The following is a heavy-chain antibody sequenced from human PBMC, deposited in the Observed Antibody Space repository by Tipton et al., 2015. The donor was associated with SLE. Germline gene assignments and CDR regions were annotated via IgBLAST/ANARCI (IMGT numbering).Heavy chain of an antibody. J-gene: IGHJ4*01. Sequence: SLRLSCAASGFTFSSSGIHWVRQAPGKGLEWVSGISARGFTYYADSVKGRFTISRDNSKNTQFLQMNTLRAEDTAVYYCASQTGNRALGVFFDYWGQGTLVTVPS. D-gene: IGHD7-27*01. V-gene: IGHV3-23*01. CDR1: GFTFSSSG. CDR3: ASQTGNRALGVFFDY. CDR2: ISARGFT.